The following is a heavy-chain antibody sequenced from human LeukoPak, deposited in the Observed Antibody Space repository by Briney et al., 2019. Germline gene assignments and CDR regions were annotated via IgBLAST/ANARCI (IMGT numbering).Heavy chain of an antibody. V-gene: IGHV4-61*01. Sequence: PSETLSLTCTVSGGSVSNGNYYWSWIRQPPGKGLEWIGNMHYSGSTNYNPSLKSRVTISVDTSMNQLSLLLTSATAADTAVYYWARDSLLRGSGWDYWYFDLWGRGTLVTVSS. J-gene: IGHJ2*01. D-gene: IGHD6-25*01. CDR3: ARDSLLRGSGWDYWYFDL. CDR1: GGSVSNGNYY. CDR2: MHYSGST.